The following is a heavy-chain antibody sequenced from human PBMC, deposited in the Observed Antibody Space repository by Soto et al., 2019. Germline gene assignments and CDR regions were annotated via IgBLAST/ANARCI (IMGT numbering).Heavy chain of an antibody. CDR1: GYTFTSYD. CDR2: LNPTNGDT. Sequence: QVQLVQSGAEVKKPGASVKVSCQASGYTFTSYDISWVRQAPGQGLEWMGSLNPTNGDTDHAQKFQGRVTMTRNTSMNTAYMELRSLSPDDTAVFDCARADRMAAPMDYAMDVWGQGTTVTVSS. CDR3: ARADRMAAPMDYAMDV. V-gene: IGHV1-8*01. D-gene: IGHD6-19*01. J-gene: IGHJ6*02.